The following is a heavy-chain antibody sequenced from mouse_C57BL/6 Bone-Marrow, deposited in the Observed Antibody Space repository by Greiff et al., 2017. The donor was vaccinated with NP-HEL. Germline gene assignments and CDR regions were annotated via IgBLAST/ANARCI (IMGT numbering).Heavy chain of an antibody. CDR3: AWVYGSSYYFDY. Sequence: VQLQQPGAELVKPGASVKMSCKASGYTFTSYWITWVKQRPGQGLEWIGDIYPGSGNTNYNEKFKSKATLTVDTSSSTAYMQLSSLTSEDSAVYYCAWVYGSSYYFDYWGQGTTLTVSS. V-gene: IGHV1-55*01. CDR2: IYPGSGNT. J-gene: IGHJ2*01. CDR1: GYTFTSYW. D-gene: IGHD1-1*01.